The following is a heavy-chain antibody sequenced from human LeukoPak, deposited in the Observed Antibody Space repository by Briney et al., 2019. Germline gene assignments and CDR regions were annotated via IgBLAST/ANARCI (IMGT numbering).Heavy chain of an antibody. Sequence: SETLSLTCTVSGGPISSYYWSWIRQPPGKGLEWIGYIYYSGSTNYNPSLKSRVTISVDTSKNQFSLKLSSVTAADTAVYYCARRGGANWFDPWGQGTLVTVSS. CDR3: ARRGGANWFDP. CDR2: IYYSGST. V-gene: IGHV4-59*08. D-gene: IGHD3-10*01. CDR1: GGPISSYY. J-gene: IGHJ5*02.